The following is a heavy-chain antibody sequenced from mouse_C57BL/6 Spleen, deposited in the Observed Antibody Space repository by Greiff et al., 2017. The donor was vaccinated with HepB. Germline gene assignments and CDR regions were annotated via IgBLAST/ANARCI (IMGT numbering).Heavy chain of an antibody. V-gene: IGHV5-4*01. Sequence: VMLVESGGGLVKPGGSLKLSCAASGFTFSSYAMSWVRQTPEKRLEWVATISDGGSYTYYPDNVKGRFTISRDNAKNNLYLQMSHLKSEDTAMYYCARDPGWLPHYYAMDYWGQGTSVTVSS. CDR1: GFTFSSYA. D-gene: IGHD2-3*01. CDR3: ARDPGWLPHYYAMDY. CDR2: ISDGGSYT. J-gene: IGHJ4*01.